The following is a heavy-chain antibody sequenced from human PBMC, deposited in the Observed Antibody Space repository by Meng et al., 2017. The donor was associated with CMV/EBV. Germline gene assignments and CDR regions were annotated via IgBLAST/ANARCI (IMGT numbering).Heavy chain of an antibody. CDR1: GYSFTSYW. CDR3: ARKSYYDFWSGPVDGMDV. Sequence: GGPLRLSCKGSGYSFTSYWIGWVRQMPGKGLEWMGIIYPGDSDTRYSPSFQGQVTISADKSISTAYLQWSSLKASDTAMYYCARKSYYDFWSGPVDGMDVWGQGTTVTVSS. V-gene: IGHV5-51*01. D-gene: IGHD3-3*01. CDR2: IYPGDSDT. J-gene: IGHJ6*02.